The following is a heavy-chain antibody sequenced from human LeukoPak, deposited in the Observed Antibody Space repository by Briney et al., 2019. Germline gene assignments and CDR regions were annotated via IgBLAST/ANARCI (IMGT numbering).Heavy chain of an antibody. D-gene: IGHD3-22*01. CDR3: ARGGYDSSGYQLFDY. Sequence: ASVKVSCKASGYTFTSYYMHWVRQAPGQGLEWVGIINPSGGSTSYAQKFQGRVTMTRDMSTSTVYMELSSLRSEDTAVYYCARGGYDSSGYQLFDYWGQGTLVTVSS. J-gene: IGHJ4*02. V-gene: IGHV1-46*01. CDR2: INPSGGST. CDR1: GYTFTSYY.